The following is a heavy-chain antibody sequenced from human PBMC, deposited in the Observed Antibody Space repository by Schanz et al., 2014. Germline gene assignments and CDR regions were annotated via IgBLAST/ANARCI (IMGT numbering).Heavy chain of an antibody. CDR1: GFTVNNYA. Sequence: EVQVVESGGGLVQPGGSLRLSCAGSGFTVNNYAMNWVRQAPGRGLEWVSGITRQGTTYYGVFVRGRFSISRDLSSNTLSLQMNSLRADYSAIYSCAKDHPSSGWPACDVWGQGTLVTVSS. D-gene: IGHD6-19*01. CDR3: AKDHPSSGWPACDV. CDR2: ITRQGTT. V-gene: IGHV3-23*04. J-gene: IGHJ4*02.